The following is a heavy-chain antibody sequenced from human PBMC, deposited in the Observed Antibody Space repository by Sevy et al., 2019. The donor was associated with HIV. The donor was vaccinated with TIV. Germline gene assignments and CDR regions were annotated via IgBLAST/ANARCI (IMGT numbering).Heavy chain of an antibody. J-gene: IGHJ4*02. V-gene: IGHV3-33*01. D-gene: IGHD3-22*01. Sequence: LSLTCAASGFTFSNYGMHWVRQAPGKGLEWVAVIGKDGSKKYYADSVKGRFTISRDNSKNTLYLQMNGLRVEDTAVYFCARGGDFNDRSAKRDFDYWGQGTLVTVSS. CDR2: IGKDGSKK. CDR1: GFTFSNYG. CDR3: ARGGDFNDRSAKRDFDY.